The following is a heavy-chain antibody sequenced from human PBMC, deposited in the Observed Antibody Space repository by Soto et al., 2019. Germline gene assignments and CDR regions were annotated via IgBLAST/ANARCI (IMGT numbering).Heavy chain of an antibody. D-gene: IGHD3-22*01. V-gene: IGHV1-46*01. CDR3: ARDPYYYDSSGYYAKYYFDY. Sequence: ASVKVSCKASGYTFTSYYMHWVRQAPGQGLEWMGIINPSGGSTSYAQKFQGRVTMTRDTSTSTVYMELSSLRSEDTAVHYCARDPYYYDSSGYYAKYYFDYWGQGTLVTVSS. CDR1: GYTFTSYY. J-gene: IGHJ4*02. CDR2: INPSGGST.